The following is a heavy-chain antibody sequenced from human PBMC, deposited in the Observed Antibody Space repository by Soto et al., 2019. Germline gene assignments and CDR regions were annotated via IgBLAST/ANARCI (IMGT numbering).Heavy chain of an antibody. J-gene: IGHJ5*02. V-gene: IGHV4-39*01. CDR1: GGSISSSSYY. CDR2: IYYSGST. Sequence: SETLSLTCTVSGGSISSSSYYWGWIRQPPGKGLEWIGSIYYSGSTYYNPSLKSRVTISVDTSKNQFSLKLSSVTAADTAVYYCARRGYCSSTSCYGSFWFDPWGQGTLVTVSS. D-gene: IGHD2-2*01. CDR3: ARRGYCSSTSCYGSFWFDP.